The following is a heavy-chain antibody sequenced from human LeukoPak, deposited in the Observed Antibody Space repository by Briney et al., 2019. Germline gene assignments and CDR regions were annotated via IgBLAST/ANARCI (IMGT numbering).Heavy chain of an antibody. V-gene: IGHV4-59*01. CDR3: ARVGGSNYYYYGMDV. Sequence: PSETLSLTCTVSGGSISSYHWSWIRQPPGKGLEWIGYIYYSGSTNYNPSLKSRVTISVDTSKNQFSLKLSSVTAADTAVYYCARVGGSNYYYYGMDVWGQGTTVTVSS. CDR2: IYYSGST. D-gene: IGHD3-10*01. J-gene: IGHJ6*02. CDR1: GGSISSYH.